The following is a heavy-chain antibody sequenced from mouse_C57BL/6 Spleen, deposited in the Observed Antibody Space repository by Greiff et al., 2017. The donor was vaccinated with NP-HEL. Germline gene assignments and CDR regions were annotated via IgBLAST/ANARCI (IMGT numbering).Heavy chain of an antibody. CDR1: GFTFSDYY. CDR2: INYDGSST. V-gene: IGHV5-16*01. Sequence: EVQRVESEGGLVQPGSSMKLSCTASGFTFSDYYMAWVRQVPEKGLEWVANINYDGSSTYYLDSLKSRFIISRDNAKNILYLQMSSLKSEDTATYYCARVDFYYGRYFDYWGQGTTLTVSS. CDR3: ARVDFYYGRYFDY. J-gene: IGHJ2*01. D-gene: IGHD1-1*01.